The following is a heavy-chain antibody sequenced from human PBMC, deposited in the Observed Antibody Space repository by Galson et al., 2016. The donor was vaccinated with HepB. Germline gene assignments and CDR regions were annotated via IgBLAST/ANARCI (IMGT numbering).Heavy chain of an antibody. Sequence: PALVKPTQTLTLTCVFSGFSLNATQMGVGWIRQSPGKALDWLALVYWDDDKRYRPSLKSRLTITKDTSKSQVVLTVTNMDPVDTGTYSCAHTIWGIGGFDYWGQGALVTVSS. D-gene: IGHD7-27*01. CDR2: VYWDDDK. V-gene: IGHV2-5*02. J-gene: IGHJ4*02. CDR3: AHTIWGIGGFDY. CDR1: GFSLNATQMG.